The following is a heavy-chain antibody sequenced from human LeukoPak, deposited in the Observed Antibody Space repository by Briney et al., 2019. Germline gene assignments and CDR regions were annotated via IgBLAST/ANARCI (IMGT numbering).Heavy chain of an antibody. CDR2: IIPIFGTA. CDR3: AGLIRFLEWPNAFDI. V-gene: IGHV1-69*13. D-gene: IGHD3-3*01. J-gene: IGHJ3*02. CDR1: GGTFSSYA. Sequence: SVRVSCKASGGTFSSYAISWVRQAPGQGLEWMGGIIPIFGTANYAQKFQGRVTITADESTSTAYMELSSLRSEDTAVYYCAGLIRFLEWPNAFDIWGQGTMVTVSS.